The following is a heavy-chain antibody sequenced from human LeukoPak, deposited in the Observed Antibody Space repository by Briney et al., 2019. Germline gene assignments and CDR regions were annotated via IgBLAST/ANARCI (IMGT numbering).Heavy chain of an antibody. Sequence: GGSLRLSCAASGFTFSTYGLHWVRQAPGKGLEWVALISYDGNNRYYADSVKGRFTISRDNPKNTLYLQINSLRAEDTAMYYCARPNDYGGQIIDYWGQGTLVTVSS. J-gene: IGHJ4*02. CDR3: ARPNDYGGQIIDY. D-gene: IGHD4-23*01. CDR2: ISYDGNNR. V-gene: IGHV3-30-3*01. CDR1: GFTFSTYG.